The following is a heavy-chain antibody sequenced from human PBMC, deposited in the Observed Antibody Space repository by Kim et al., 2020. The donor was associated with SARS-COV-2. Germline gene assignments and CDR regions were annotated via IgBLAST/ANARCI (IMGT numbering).Heavy chain of an antibody. J-gene: IGHJ4*02. D-gene: IGHD3-10*01. CDR2: ISWNSGSI. V-gene: IGHV3-9*01. CDR3: AKLGGFGKGPRNFDY. Sequence: GGSLRLSCAASGFTFDDYAMHWVRQAPGKGLEWVSGISWNSGSIGYADSVKGRFTISRDNAKNSLYLQMNSLRAEDTALYYCAKLGGFGKGPRNFDYWGQGTLVTVSS. CDR1: GFTFDDYA.